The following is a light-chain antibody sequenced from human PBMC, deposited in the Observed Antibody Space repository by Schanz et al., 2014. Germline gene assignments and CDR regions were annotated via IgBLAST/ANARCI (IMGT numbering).Light chain of an antibody. Sequence: QSVLTQPPSVSGAPGQRVTISCTGSSSNIGAGYDVHWYQQLPGTAPKLLIHGDTNRPSGVPDRFSGSKSGTSASLAISGLQSEDEAAFYCAAWDDSLNGGVFGGGTKLTVL. J-gene: IGLJ3*02. V-gene: IGLV1-40*01. CDR3: AAWDDSLNGGV. CDR2: GDT. CDR1: SSNIGAGYD.